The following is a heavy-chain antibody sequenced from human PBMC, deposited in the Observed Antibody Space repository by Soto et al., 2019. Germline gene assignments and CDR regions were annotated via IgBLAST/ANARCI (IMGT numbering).Heavy chain of an antibody. Sequence: SETLSLTCTVSGGSISSGGYYWSWIRQHPGKGLEWIGYIYYSGSTYYNPSLKSRVTISVDTSKNQFSLKLSSVTAADTAVYYCARDHYHNNFHVYYFDYWGQGTLVTVSS. CDR3: ARDHYHNNFHVYYFDY. CDR1: GGSISSGGYY. D-gene: IGHD3-22*01. CDR2: IYYSGST. J-gene: IGHJ4*02. V-gene: IGHV4-31*03.